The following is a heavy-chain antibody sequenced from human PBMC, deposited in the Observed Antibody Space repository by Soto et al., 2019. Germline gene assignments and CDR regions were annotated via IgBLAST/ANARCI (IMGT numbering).Heavy chain of an antibody. J-gene: IGHJ4*02. V-gene: IGHV4-34*01. D-gene: IGHD6-19*01. Sequence: QVQLQQWGAGLLKPSETLSLTCAVYGGSFSGYNWSWIRQPPGKGLEWIGEINHSGSTNYNPSLKSRVTISVDTSKNQFSLKLSSVTAADTAVYYCARRGSSGWYGGYFDYWGQGTLVTVSS. CDR2: INHSGST. CDR3: ARRGSSGWYGGYFDY. CDR1: GGSFSGYN.